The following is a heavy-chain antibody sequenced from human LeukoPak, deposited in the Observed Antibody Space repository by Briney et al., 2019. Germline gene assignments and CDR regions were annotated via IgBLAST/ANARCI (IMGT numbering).Heavy chain of an antibody. CDR2: INPSGGST. V-gene: IGHV1-46*01. Sequence: ASVKVSCKASGYTFTSYYMHWVRQAPGQGLEWMGIINPSGGSTSHAQKFQGRVTMTRDMSTSTVYMELSSLRSEDTAVFYCARGVGATIWRYDAFDIWGQGTMVIVSS. CDR1: GYTFTSYY. D-gene: IGHD1-26*01. CDR3: ARGVGATIWRYDAFDI. J-gene: IGHJ3*02.